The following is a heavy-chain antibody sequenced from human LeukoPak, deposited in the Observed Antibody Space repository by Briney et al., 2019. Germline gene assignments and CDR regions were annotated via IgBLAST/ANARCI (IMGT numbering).Heavy chain of an antibody. Sequence: SETLSLTCTVSGGSITSYYWSWIRQPPGKGLEWIGYIYYSGSTNYNPSLKSRVTISVDTSKNQFSLKLSSVTAADTAVYYCAGGGGNFFYNYNMDVWGKGTTVTVSS. CDR3: AGGGGNFFYNYNMDV. J-gene: IGHJ6*03. CDR1: GGSITSYY. V-gene: IGHV4-59*01. D-gene: IGHD3-16*01. CDR2: IYYSGST.